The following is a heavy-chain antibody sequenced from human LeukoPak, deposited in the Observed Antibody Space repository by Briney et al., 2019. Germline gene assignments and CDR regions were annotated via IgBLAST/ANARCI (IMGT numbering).Heavy chain of an antibody. CDR3: ARDGPSSSSPLGY. V-gene: IGHV3-7*01. Sequence: GGSLRLSCAASGFTFSSYWMSWVRQAPGKGLEWVANIKQDGSEKYYVDSVKGRFTISRDNAKNSLYLQMNSLRAEDTAVYYCARDGPSSSSPLGYWGQGTLVTVSS. CDR2: IKQDGSEK. CDR1: GFTFSSYW. D-gene: IGHD6-6*01. J-gene: IGHJ4*02.